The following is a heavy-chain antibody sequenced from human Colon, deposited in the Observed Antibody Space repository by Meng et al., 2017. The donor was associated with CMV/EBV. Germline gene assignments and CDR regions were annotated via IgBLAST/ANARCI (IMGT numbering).Heavy chain of an antibody. D-gene: IGHD3-10*01. Sequence: LKDVVPPLIKPTQPLTLSCTFLGFSLRTIGMGLDWIRQPPGKALEWLGVIYWDDDKRYSPSLKSRLTITKDTSKNQVVLTMTNLDPLDTATYYCAHRPYGSGSYFFDYWGQGTLVTVSS. V-gene: IGHV2-5*02. CDR3: AHRPYGSGSYFFDY. CDR1: GFSLRTIGMG. CDR2: IYWDDDK. J-gene: IGHJ4*02.